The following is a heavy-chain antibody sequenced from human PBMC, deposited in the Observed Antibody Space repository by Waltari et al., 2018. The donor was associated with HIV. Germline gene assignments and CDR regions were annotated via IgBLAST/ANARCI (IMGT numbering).Heavy chain of an antibody. Sequence: QLQLQESGPGLVKPSETLSLTFPVSGGSISSSSYYWGWIRQPPEKVLEWIGSIDYSGSTYYNPSLKDRGTISVDTSKNKCSLKLSSVTAADTAVYYCARQDSSSYYGMDVWGQGTTVTVAS. CDR2: IDYSGST. CDR1: GGSISSSSYY. CDR3: ARQDSSSYYGMDV. J-gene: IGHJ6*02. V-gene: IGHV4-39*01. D-gene: IGHD6-6*01.